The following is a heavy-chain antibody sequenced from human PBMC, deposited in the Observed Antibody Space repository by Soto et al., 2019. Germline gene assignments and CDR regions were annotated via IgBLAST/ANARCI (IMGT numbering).Heavy chain of an antibody. CDR1: GFTLSTHW. V-gene: IGHV3-7*01. CDR2: IKQDGSEK. D-gene: IGHD3-16*01. J-gene: IGHJ6*04. Sequence: QLVESGGGLVQPGGSLRLSCEASGFTLSTHWMIWVRQAPGKGLEWVGNIKQDGSEKYYVDSVKGRFTISRDKAKNSLYLLINNLRVEDTAVYYCARERVPVWSFGTCAAALDVWGKGTTVTVSS. CDR3: ARERVPVWSFGTCAAALDV.